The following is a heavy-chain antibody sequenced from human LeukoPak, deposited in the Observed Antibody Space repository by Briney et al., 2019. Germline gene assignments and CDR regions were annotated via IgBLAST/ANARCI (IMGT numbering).Heavy chain of an antibody. CDR3: ARRRIVGATRSWFDP. V-gene: IGHV4-39*01. CDR2: IYYSGST. CDR1: GGSISSSSYY. Sequence: SETLSLTCTVSGGSISSSSYYWGWIRQPPGKGLEWIGSIYYSGSTYYNPSLKSRVTISVDTSKNQFSLKLSSVTAADTAVYYCARRRIVGATRSWFDPWGQGTLVTVSS. D-gene: IGHD1-26*01. J-gene: IGHJ5*02.